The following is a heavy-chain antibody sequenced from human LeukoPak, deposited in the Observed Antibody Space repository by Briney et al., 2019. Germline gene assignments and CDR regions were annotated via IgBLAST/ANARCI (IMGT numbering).Heavy chain of an antibody. CDR2: ISGSGGST. V-gene: IGHV3-23*01. D-gene: IGHD3-16*02. Sequence: GGSLRLTCAASGFTISSYAMSWVRQPPGKGLEWVSAISGSGGSTYYADSVKGRFTISRDNSKNTLYLQMNSLRAEDTAVYYCAKEGRSSHFYYGMDVWGQGTTVTVSS. J-gene: IGHJ6*02. CDR1: GFTISSYA. CDR3: AKEGRSSHFYYGMDV.